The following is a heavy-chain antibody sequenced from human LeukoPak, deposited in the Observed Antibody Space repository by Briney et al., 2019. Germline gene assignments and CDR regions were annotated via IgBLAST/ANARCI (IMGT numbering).Heavy chain of an antibody. Sequence: GGSLRLSFAASGFTFSTYGMHWVRQAPGKGLEWVAVIWYGGSNKYYADSVKGRFTISRDNSKNTLYLQMNSLRAEDTAVYYCAKGPLDDSIEFDYWGQGTLVTVSS. CDR1: GFTFSTYG. V-gene: IGHV3-30*02. CDR3: AKGPLDDSIEFDY. CDR2: IWYGGSNK. J-gene: IGHJ4*02. D-gene: IGHD3-22*01.